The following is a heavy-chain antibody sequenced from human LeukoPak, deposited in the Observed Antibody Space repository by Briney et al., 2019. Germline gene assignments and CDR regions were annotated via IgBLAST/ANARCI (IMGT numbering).Heavy chain of an antibody. Sequence: SETLSLTCAVYGGSFSGYYWSWIRQPPGKGLEWIGEINHSGSTNYNPSLKSRVTISVDTSKDQFSLKLSSVTAADTAVYYCAGYIVATMRWFDPWGQGTLVTVSS. CDR2: INHSGST. V-gene: IGHV4-34*01. J-gene: IGHJ5*02. D-gene: IGHD5-12*01. CDR3: AGYIVATMRWFDP. CDR1: GGSFSGYY.